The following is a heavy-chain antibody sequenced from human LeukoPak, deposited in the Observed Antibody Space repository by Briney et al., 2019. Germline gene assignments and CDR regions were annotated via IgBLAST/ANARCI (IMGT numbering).Heavy chain of an antibody. J-gene: IGHJ3*02. D-gene: IGHD2-15*01. CDR3: ARQSEPDCSGGSCYLIEAFDI. CDR1: GYSFTSYW. V-gene: IGHV5-51*01. CDR2: IYPGDSDT. Sequence: RGESLKISCKGSGYSFTSYWIGWVRQMPGKGLEWMGIIYPGDSDTRYSPSFQGQVTISADKSISTAYLQWSSLKASDTAMYYCARQSEPDCSGGSCYLIEAFDIWGQGTMVTVSS.